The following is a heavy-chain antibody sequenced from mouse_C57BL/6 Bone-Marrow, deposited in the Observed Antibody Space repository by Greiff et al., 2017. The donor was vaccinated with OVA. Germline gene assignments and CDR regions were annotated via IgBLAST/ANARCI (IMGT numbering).Heavy chain of an antibody. CDR1: GFTFSDYG. V-gene: IGHV5-15*01. CDR3: ARHLDSSGYGFAY. Sequence: EVHLVESGGGLVQPGGSLKLSCAASGFTFSDYGMAWVRQAPRKGPEWVAFISNLAYSIYYADTVTGRFTISRENAKNTLYLEMSSLRSEDTAMYYCARHLDSSGYGFAYWGQGTLVTVSA. J-gene: IGHJ3*01. D-gene: IGHD3-2*02. CDR2: ISNLAYSI.